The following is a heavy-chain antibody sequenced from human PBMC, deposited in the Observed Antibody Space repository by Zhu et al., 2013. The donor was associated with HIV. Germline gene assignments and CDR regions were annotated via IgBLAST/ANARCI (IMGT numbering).Heavy chain of an antibody. CDR2: ITPKTGAT. CDR1: GYSFTGNF. Sequence: QVQLVQSGAEVKKPGASVKVSCRASGYSFTGNFMHWVRQAPGQGLEWMGWITPKTGATGFAQKFQGRVTMTRDTSISTAYMELRGLTSDDTAVYYCARDRSTAFDPVAGMDVWGQGTTVIVSS. D-gene: IGHD1-1*01. V-gene: IGHV1-2*02. CDR3: ARDRSTAFDPVAGMDV. J-gene: IGHJ6*02.